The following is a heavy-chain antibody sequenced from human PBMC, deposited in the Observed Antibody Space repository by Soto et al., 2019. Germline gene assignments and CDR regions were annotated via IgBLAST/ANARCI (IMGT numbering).Heavy chain of an antibody. CDR2: VKSKTDGGTT. V-gene: IGHV3-15*07. CDR3: TTDSYITSIIVRFDY. J-gene: IGHJ4*01. Sequence: GGSLRLSCAAPGFTFSNAWINWVRQTPGKGLEWVGRVKSKTDGGTTDFAAPVKGRFAISRDYSKNMVYLEMNSLKTEDTAIYYCTTDSYITSIIVRFDYWGHGTLVTVSS. D-gene: IGHD3-22*01. CDR1: GFTFSNAW.